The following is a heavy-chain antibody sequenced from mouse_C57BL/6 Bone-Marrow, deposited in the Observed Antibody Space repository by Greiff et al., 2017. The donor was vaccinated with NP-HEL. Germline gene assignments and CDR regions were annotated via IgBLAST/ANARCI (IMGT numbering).Heavy chain of an antibody. CDR3: ARNEYDWFAY. D-gene: IGHD2-4*01. Sequence: QVQLQQSGAELVKPGASVKMSCKASGYTFTSYWITWVKQRPGQGLEWIGDIYPGSGSTKYNEKFKSKATLTVDTSASTAYMQLSSLTSEDSAVYYGARNEYDWFAYWGQGTLVTVSA. CDR2: IYPGSGST. CDR1: GYTFTSYW. J-gene: IGHJ3*01. V-gene: IGHV1-55*01.